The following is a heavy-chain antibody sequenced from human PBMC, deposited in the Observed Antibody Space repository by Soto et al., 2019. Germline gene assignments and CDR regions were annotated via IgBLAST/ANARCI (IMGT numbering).Heavy chain of an antibody. J-gene: IGHJ4*02. D-gene: IGHD2-2*01. CDR2: ISSSSSYI. CDR1: GFTFSSYS. V-gene: IGHV3-21*01. Sequence: GGSLRLSCAASGFTFSSYSMNWVRQAPGKGLEWVSSISSSSSYIYYADSVKGRFTISRDNAKNSLYLQMNSLRAEDTAVYYCARDDGYCSSTSCPYYFDYWGQGTLVTVSS. CDR3: ARDDGYCSSTSCPYYFDY.